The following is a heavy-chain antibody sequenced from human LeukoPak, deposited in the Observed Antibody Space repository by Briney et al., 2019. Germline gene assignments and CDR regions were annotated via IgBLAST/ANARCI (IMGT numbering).Heavy chain of an antibody. CDR3: ARVDGDYVRWFDP. Sequence: PSETLSLTCTVSGGSISSYYWGWIRQPPGKGLEWIGSIYYSGSTYYNPSLKSRVTISVDTSKNQFSLKLSSVTAADTAVYYCARVDGDYVRWFDPWGQGTLVTVSS. CDR2: IYYSGST. CDR1: GGSISSYY. J-gene: IGHJ5*02. D-gene: IGHD4-17*01. V-gene: IGHV4-39*07.